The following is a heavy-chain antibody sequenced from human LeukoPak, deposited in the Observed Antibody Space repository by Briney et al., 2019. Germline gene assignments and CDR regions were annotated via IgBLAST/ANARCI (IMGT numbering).Heavy chain of an antibody. CDR2: IYYSGST. CDR3: ARHQFDSSGSHHDAFDI. J-gene: IGHJ3*02. Sequence: SETLSLTCTVSGGPISSYYWSWIRQPPGKGLEWIGYIYYSGSTNYNPSLKSRVTISVDTSKNQFSLKLSSVTAADTAVYYCARHQFDSSGSHHDAFDIWGQGAMVTVSS. V-gene: IGHV4-59*01. CDR1: GGPISSYY. D-gene: IGHD3-22*01.